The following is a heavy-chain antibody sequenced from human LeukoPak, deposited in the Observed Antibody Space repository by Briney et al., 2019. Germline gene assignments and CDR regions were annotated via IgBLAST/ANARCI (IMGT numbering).Heavy chain of an antibody. V-gene: IGHV4-61*02. J-gene: IGHJ4*02. D-gene: IGHD3-10*01. CDR2: IYTSGST. Sequence: KSSETLSLTCTVSGGSISSGSYYWSWIRQPAGKGLEWIGRIYTSGSTNYNPSLKSRVTISVDTSKNRFSLKLSSVTAADTAVYYCARGEYYFDYWGQGTLVTVSS. CDR3: ARGEYYFDY. CDR1: GGSISSGSYY.